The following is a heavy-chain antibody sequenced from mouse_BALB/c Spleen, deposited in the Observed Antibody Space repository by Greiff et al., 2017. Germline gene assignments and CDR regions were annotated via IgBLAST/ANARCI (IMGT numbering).Heavy chain of an antibody. CDR3: ARSSDYYGSSLAY. V-gene: IGHV3-8*02. CDR1: GDSITSGY. D-gene: IGHD1-1*01. CDR2: ISYSGST. Sequence: EVHLVESGPSLVKPSQTLSLTCSVTGDSITSGYWNWIRKLPGNKLEYMGYISYSGSTYYNPSLKSRISITRDTSKNQYYLQLNSVTTEDTATYYCARSSDYYGSSLAYWGQGTLVTVSA. J-gene: IGHJ3*01.